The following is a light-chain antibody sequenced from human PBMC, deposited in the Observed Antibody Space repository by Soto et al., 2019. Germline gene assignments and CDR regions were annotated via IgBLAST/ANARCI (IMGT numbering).Light chain of an antibody. CDR2: DVT. V-gene: IGLV2-14*03. J-gene: IGLJ1*01. Sequence: QSVLSRAGSVCRSPWQPNPITCTGTSSDVGGYNYVSWYQHHPGKAPKLIIYDVTNRPSGVSNPFSGSKSGNTASLTISGLQPEDEADYYCSSYTTSNTRQIVFGTGTKVTVL. CDR3: SSYTTSNTRQIV. CDR1: SSDVGGYNY.